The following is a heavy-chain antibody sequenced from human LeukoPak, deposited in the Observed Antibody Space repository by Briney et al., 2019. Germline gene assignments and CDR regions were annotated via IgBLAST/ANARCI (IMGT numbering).Heavy chain of an antibody. Sequence: SETLSLTCTVSGGSISSYYWSWIRQPAGKGLEWIGRIFTGGSANYNPSLKSRATMSVDTSKNQFSLKLSSVTAADTAVYYCARGRGPPLELPRYFDLWGRGTLVTVSS. V-gene: IGHV4-4*07. CDR3: ARGRGPPLELPRYFDL. CDR1: GGSISSYY. J-gene: IGHJ2*01. CDR2: IFTGGSA. D-gene: IGHD1-7*01.